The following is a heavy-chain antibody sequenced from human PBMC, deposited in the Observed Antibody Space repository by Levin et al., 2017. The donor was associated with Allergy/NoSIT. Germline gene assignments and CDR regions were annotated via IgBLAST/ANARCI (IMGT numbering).Heavy chain of an antibody. V-gene: IGHV3-13*04. J-gene: IGHJ6*03. D-gene: IGHD1-14*01. CDR2: IGTAGDT. CDR3: ARGYEDYYYMDV. CDR1: GFTFSSYD. Sequence: PGGSLRLSCAASGFTFSSYDMHWVRQATGKGLEWVSAIGTAGDTYYPGSVKGRFTISRENAKNSLYLQMNSLRAGDTAVYYCARGYEDYYYMDVWGKGTTVTVSS.